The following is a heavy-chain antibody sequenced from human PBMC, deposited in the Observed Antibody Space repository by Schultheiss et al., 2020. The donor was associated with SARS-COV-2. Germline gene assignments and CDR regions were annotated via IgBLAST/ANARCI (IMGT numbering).Heavy chain of an antibody. CDR2: INPSGGST. J-gene: IGHJ4*02. CDR3: ARAAWRVVIDNDFDY. D-gene: IGHD3-3*01. Sequence: GESLKISCKASGYTFTSYYMHWVRQAPGQGLEWMGIINPSGGSTSYAQKFQGRVTMTRDTSTSTVYMELSSLRSEDTAVYYCARAAWRVVIDNDFDYWGQGTLVTVSS. V-gene: IGHV1-46*01. CDR1: GYTFTSYY.